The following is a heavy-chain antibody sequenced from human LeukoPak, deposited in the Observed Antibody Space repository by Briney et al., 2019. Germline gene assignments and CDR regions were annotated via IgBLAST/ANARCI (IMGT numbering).Heavy chain of an antibody. J-gene: IGHJ1*01. CDR2: IRGSGGST. CDR1: GFTFSSYA. V-gene: IGHV3-23*01. Sequence: PGGSLRLSCAASGFTFSSYAMAWVRQAPGKGLEWVSGIRGSGGSTYSADSVKGRFTISRDNSKNTLYLLMNSLRAEDTAVYYCAKDPRVGASAAEYFQYWGQGTLVTVSS. D-gene: IGHD1-26*01. CDR3: AKDPRVGASAAEYFQY.